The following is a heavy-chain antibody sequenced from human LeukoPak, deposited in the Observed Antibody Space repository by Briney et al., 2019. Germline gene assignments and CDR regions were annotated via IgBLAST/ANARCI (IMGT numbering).Heavy chain of an antibody. CDR3: ARDRRGTVDTAMVLPDY. D-gene: IGHD5-18*01. Sequence: GSSVKVSCKASGGTFSSYAISWVRQAPGQGLEWMGRIIPILGIANYAQKFQGRATITADKSTSTAYMELSSLRSEDTPVYYCARDRRGTVDTAMVLPDYWGQGTLVTVSS. V-gene: IGHV1-69*04. CDR2: IIPILGIA. CDR1: GGTFSSYA. J-gene: IGHJ4*02.